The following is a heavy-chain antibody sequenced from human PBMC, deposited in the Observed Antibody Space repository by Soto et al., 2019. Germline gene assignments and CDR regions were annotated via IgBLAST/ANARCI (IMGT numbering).Heavy chain of an antibody. Sequence: EVQLLESGGGLVQPGGSLRLSCAVSGFTFIDHHMDWVRQAPGKGLEWIARSRNKGNGYTTEYAASVKVRFTISRDDSKNSLDLQMNSLKTEDTAVYYCTIVHMWSFDYWGQGALVTVSS. V-gene: IGHV3-72*01. D-gene: IGHD2-21*01. J-gene: IGHJ4*02. CDR2: SRNKGNGYTT. CDR3: TIVHMWSFDY. CDR1: GFTFIDHH.